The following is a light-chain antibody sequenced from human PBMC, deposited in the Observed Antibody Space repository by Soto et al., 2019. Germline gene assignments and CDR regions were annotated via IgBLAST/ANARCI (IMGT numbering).Light chain of an antibody. V-gene: IGLV2-14*01. CDR1: SSDVGGYIY. CDR2: EGS. Sequence: QSALTQPASVSGSPGQSITISCTGTSSDVGGYIYVSWYQQHPGKAPKLRIYEGSNRPSGVSNRFSGSKSGNTASLTISGLQAEDEADYYRSSYTSSSTPYVFGTGTKLTVL. CDR3: SSYTSSSTPYV. J-gene: IGLJ1*01.